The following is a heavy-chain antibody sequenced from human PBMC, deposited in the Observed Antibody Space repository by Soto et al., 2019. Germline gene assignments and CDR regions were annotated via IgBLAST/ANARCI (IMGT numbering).Heavy chain of an antibody. D-gene: IGHD6-13*01. CDR3: ASPRGGSSQVFDP. V-gene: IGHV3-33*01. CDR2: IWYDGSNK. CDR1: GFTFSSYG. J-gene: IGHJ5*02. Sequence: GGSLRLSCAASGFTFSSYGMHWVRQAPGKGLEWVAVIWYDGSNKYYADSVKGRFTISRDNSKNTLYPQMNSLRAEDTAVYYCASPRGGSSQVFDPWGQGTLVTVSS.